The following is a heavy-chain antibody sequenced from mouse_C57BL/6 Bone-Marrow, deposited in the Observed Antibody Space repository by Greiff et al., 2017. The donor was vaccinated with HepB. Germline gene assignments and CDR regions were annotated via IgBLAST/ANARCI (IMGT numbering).Heavy chain of an antibody. Sequence: VNVVESGAELARPGASVKLSCKASGYTFTSYGISWVKQSTGQGLEWIGEIYPRSGNTYYNEKFKGKATLTADKSSSTAYMELRSLTSEDSAVYFCARSRIYYDYLYYFDYWGQGTTLTVSS. D-gene: IGHD2-4*01. J-gene: IGHJ2*01. CDR1: GYTFTSYG. CDR2: IYPRSGNT. CDR3: ARSRIYYDYLYYFDY. V-gene: IGHV1-81*01.